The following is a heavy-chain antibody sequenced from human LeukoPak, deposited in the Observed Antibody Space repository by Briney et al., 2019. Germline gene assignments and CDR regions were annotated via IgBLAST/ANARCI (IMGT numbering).Heavy chain of an antibody. V-gene: IGHV3-74*01. Sequence: PGGSLRLSCAASGFTFSSYWMHWVRQAPGKGLVWVSRISSDGSSTNHADSVKGRFTISRDNAKNTLYLQMNSLRAEDTAVYFCATEYYDFWSGYYNKGDYWGQGTLVTVSS. D-gene: IGHD3-3*01. J-gene: IGHJ4*02. CDR2: ISSDGSST. CDR3: ATEYYDFWSGYYNKGDY. CDR1: GFTFSSYW.